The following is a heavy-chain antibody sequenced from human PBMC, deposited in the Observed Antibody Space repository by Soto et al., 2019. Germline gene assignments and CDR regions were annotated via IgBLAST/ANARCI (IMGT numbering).Heavy chain of an antibody. CDR2: IYHDGRT. CDR3: ANDYGSGSYRFDY. J-gene: IGHJ4*02. Sequence: SETLSLTCAVSGVSISSSDYSWGWIRQTPGKGLEWIGYIYHDGRTLYNPSLKSRVTISLDRSKNQFSLKLTSVTSADTAVYYCANDYGSGSYRFDYWGQGTLVTVSS. D-gene: IGHD3-10*01. CDR1: GVSISSSDYS. V-gene: IGHV4-30-2*01.